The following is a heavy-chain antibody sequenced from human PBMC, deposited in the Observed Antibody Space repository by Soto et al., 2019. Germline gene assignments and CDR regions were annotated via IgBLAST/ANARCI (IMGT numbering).Heavy chain of an antibody. CDR1: GASVSHGY. J-gene: IGHJ5*02. D-gene: IGHD3-22*01. Sequence: QMQLQASGPGLVKPSETLSLTCNVSGASVSHGYWSWIRQPPGKGLEWIGFMYFGGRFNYNPSLTSRATAAVAPSKNQSPTKWTSVSAADTAVYYCARSYYDSTGFAVDPWGQGTLVTVSS. V-gene: IGHV4-59*02. CDR2: MYFGGRF. CDR3: ARSYYDSTGFAVDP.